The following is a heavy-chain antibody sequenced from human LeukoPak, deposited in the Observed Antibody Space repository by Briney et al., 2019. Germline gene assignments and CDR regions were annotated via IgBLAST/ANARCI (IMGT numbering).Heavy chain of an antibody. CDR3: ARRDDSSGYHKIFDY. V-gene: IGHV4-39*01. CDR1: GGPISSNGYY. Sequence: SETLSLTCTVSGGPISSNGYYWGWIRQPPGKGLDWIGNIYHTGSTYYNPSLKSRVTISIDTSKNQFYLKLSSLTAADTAVYYCARRDDSSGYHKIFDYWGPGTLVTVSS. CDR2: IYHTGST. J-gene: IGHJ4*02. D-gene: IGHD3-22*01.